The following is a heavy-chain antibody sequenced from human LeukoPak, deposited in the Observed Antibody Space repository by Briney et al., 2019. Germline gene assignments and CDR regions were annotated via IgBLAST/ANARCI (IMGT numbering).Heavy chain of an antibody. CDR1: GGTFSSYA. J-gene: IGHJ6*02. CDR3: ARGRGVRKPYYYYGMDV. D-gene: IGHD3-10*01. Sequence: EASVKVSCKASGGTFSSYAISWVRQAPGQGLEWMGGIIPIFGTANYAQKFQGRVTITADESTSTAYMELSSLRSEDTAVYYCARGRGVRKPYYYYGMDVWGQGTTVTVSS. V-gene: IGHV1-69*13. CDR2: IIPIFGTA.